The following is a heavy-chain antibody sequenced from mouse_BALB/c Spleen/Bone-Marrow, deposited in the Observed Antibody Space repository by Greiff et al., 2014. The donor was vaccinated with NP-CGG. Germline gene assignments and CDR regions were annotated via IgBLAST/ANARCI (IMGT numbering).Heavy chain of an antibody. D-gene: IGHD5-1*01. V-gene: IGHV7-3*02. J-gene: IGHJ2*01. Sequence: EVQLVESGGGLVQPGGSLRLSCTTSGFTFTDYFMTWVRQPPGKALEWLGFIRNKPNGYTTEYNPPVKGRFTISRDNSQGILYLQMNTLRAEDSAIYYCARDYSGYFDFWGQGTTLTVSS. CDR2: IRNKPNGYTT. CDR3: ARDYSGYFDF. CDR1: GFTFTDYF.